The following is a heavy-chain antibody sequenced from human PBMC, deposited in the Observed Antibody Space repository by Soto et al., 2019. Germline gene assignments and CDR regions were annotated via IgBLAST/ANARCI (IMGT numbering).Heavy chain of an antibody. CDR3: ARQAAAPGIDLWFDP. J-gene: IGHJ5*02. V-gene: IGHV4-39*01. CDR2: IFYAGNT. Sequence: QLQLQESGPGLVKPSETLSLTCNVSGGSISSSRSYWAWFRQPPGKELEWIANIFYAGNTYYNPSLKSRVTVSVDTSKNQFSLKLESVTAADTAVYYCARQAAAPGIDLWFDPWGQGTLVTVSS. CDR1: GGSISSSRSY. D-gene: IGHD6-13*01.